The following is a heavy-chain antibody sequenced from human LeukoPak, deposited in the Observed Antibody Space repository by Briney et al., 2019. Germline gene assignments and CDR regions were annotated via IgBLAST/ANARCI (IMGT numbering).Heavy chain of an antibody. CDR2: ISSSSSSYI. D-gene: IGHD3-3*01. Sequence: GGPLRLSCAASGFTFSSYSMNWVRQAPGKGLEWVSSISSSSSSYIYYADSVKGRFTISRDNAKNSLYLQMNSLRAEDTAVYYCARALSIFGVVIYPYYYYYMDVWGKGTTVTVSS. V-gene: IGHV3-21*01. CDR3: ARALSIFGVVIYPYYYYYMDV. J-gene: IGHJ6*03. CDR1: GFTFSSYS.